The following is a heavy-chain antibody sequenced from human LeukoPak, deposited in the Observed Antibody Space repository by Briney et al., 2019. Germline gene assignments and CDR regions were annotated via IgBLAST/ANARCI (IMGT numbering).Heavy chain of an antibody. D-gene: IGHD6-19*01. Sequence: SETLSLTCTVSGYSISSGYYWGWIRQPPGKGLEWIGSIYHSGSTYYNPSLKSRVTISVDTSKNQFSLKLSSVTAADTAVYYCATASWLVGFDYWGQGTLVTVSS. CDR3: ATASWLVGFDY. CDR2: IYHSGST. V-gene: IGHV4-38-2*02. J-gene: IGHJ4*02. CDR1: GYSISSGYY.